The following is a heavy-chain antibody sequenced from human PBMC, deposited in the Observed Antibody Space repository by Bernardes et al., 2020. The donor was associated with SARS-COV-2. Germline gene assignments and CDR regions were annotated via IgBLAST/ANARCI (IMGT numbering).Heavy chain of an antibody. V-gene: IGHV4-59*01. D-gene: IGHD2-2*01. CDR3: TRGGFSTAAVYYYYHGMDV. CDR1: GGFIDTYC. Sequence: SETLSLTCSVSGGFIDTYCWSWIRQTPGKGLEWIGYIYYSGSTKYNPSLGSRVSISLDTSKDQFSLTLTSVSAADTAVYYCTRGGFSTAAVYYYYHGMDVWGQGTTVTVSS. J-gene: IGHJ6*02. CDR2: IYYSGST.